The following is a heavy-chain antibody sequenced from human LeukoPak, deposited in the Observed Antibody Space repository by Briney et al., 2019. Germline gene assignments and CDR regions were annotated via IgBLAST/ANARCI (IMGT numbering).Heavy chain of an antibody. Sequence: SETLSLTCTVSGGSISSGDYCWSWIRQPPGKGLEWIGYIYYSGSTYHNPSLKSRVTISVDTSKNQFSLKLSSVTATDTAVYYCARDSGYNHGPIDHWGQGTLVTVPS. V-gene: IGHV4-30-4*01. D-gene: IGHD5-18*01. CDR3: ARDSGYNHGPIDH. CDR2: IYYSGST. CDR1: GGSISSGDYC. J-gene: IGHJ5*02.